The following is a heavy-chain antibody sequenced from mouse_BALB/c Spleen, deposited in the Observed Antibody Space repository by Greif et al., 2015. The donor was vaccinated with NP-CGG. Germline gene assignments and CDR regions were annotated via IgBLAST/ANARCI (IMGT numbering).Heavy chain of an antibody. CDR1: GFTFSSFG. CDR2: ISSGSSTI. J-gene: IGHJ3*01. V-gene: IGHV5-17*02. CDR3: ARDGFAY. Sequence: EVQVVESGGGLVQPGGSRKLSCAASGFTFSSFGMHWVRQAPEKGLEWVAYISSGSSTIYYADTVKGRFTISRDNPKNTLFLQMTSLRSEDTAMYYCARDGFAYWGQGTLVTVSA.